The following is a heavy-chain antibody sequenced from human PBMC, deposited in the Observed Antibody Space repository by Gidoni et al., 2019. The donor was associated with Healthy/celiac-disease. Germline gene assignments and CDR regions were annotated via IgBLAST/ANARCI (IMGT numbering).Heavy chain of an antibody. CDR2: IKQDGSGK. D-gene: IGHD6-19*01. CDR3: ARDPIAVAAYFDY. Sequence: EVQLVESGGGLVQPGGSLRLSCAASGFPFSSYWMSWVRQAPGKGLVWVANIKQDGSGKYYVDSVKGRFTISRDNAKNSLYLQMNSLRAEDTAVYYCARDPIAVAAYFDYWGQGTLVTVSS. CDR1: GFPFSSYW. V-gene: IGHV3-7*05. J-gene: IGHJ4*02.